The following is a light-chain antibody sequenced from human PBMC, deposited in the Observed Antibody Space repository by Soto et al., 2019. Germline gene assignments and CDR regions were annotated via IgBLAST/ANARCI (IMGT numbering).Light chain of an antibody. CDR3: QQYGNWPLT. V-gene: IGKV3D-15*01. J-gene: IGKJ4*01. CDR2: GAS. Sequence: EILMTQSPATLSVSPGERATLSCRANQDVNIYLAWYQQIHGQAPRLLISGASTRATGIPARFSGSGSGTEFTLTISSLQSEDVAVYYCQQYGNWPLTFGGGTNVEIK. CDR1: QDVNIY.